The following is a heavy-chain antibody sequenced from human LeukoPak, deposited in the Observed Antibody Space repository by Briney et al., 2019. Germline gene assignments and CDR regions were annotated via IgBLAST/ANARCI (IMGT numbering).Heavy chain of an antibody. D-gene: IGHD2-2*01. CDR3: ASDLGYCSRTSCYFDY. V-gene: IGHV1-69*05. J-gene: IGHJ4*02. CDR1: GATFSTYA. Sequence: ASVTVSCKASGATFSTYAISWVRQAPGQGLEWMGGIIPTFYTANYAQKFQGRVTITTDESTNTAYMELSSLRSEDTAVYYCASDLGYCSRTSCYFDYWGQGTLVTVSS. CDR2: IIPTFYTA.